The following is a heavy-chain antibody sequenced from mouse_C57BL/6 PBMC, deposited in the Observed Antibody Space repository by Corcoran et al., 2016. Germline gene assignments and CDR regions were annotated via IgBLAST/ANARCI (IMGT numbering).Heavy chain of an antibody. CDR1: GYTFTDYY. Sequence: QVQLKQSGAELVRPGASVKLSCKASGYTFTDYYINWVKQRPGQGLEWIARIYPGSGNTYYNEKFKGKATLTAEKSSSTAYMQLSSLTSEDSAVYFCARGDYYSNYLLAMDYWGQGTSVTVSS. V-gene: IGHV1-76*01. CDR3: ARGDYYSNYLLAMDY. CDR2: IYPGSGNT. J-gene: IGHJ4*01. D-gene: IGHD2-5*01.